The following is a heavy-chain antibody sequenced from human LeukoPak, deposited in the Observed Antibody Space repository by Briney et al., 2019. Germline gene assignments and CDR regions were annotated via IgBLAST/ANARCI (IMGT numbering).Heavy chain of an antibody. J-gene: IGHJ4*02. CDR1: GGTFSSYA. D-gene: IGHD6-19*01. V-gene: IGHV1-69*04. CDR2: IIPILGIA. Sequence: ASVKVSCKASGGTFSSYAISWVRQAPGQGLEWMGRIIPILGIANYAQKFQGRVTITADKSTSTAYMELSSLRSEDTAVYYCARDQGVAVAGNASDYWGQGTLVTVSS. CDR3: ARDQGVAVAGNASDY.